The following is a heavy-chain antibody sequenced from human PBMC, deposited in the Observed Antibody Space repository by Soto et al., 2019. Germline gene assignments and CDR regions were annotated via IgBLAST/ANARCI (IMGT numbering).Heavy chain of an antibody. CDR2: IYYSGST. D-gene: IGHD6-19*01. Sequence: QVQLQESGPGLVKPSETLSLTCTVSGGSISSYYWSWIGQPPGKGLEWIGYIYYSGSTNYNPSLKSRVTISVDTSKNQFSLKLSSVTAADTAVYYCARVGSSGWYGFHYWGQGTLVTVSS. V-gene: IGHV4-59*01. CDR1: GGSISSYY. J-gene: IGHJ4*02. CDR3: ARVGSSGWYGFHY.